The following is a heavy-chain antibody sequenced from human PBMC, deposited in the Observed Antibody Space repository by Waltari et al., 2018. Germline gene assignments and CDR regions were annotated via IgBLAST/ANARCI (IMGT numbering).Heavy chain of an antibody. V-gene: IGHV3-30-3*01. CDR3: ARPARYCSGCSCYSG. D-gene: IGHD2-15*01. CDR2: ISYDGSIK. Sequence: QVQLVESGGGVVQPGRSLRLSCAASGFTVSSYAMQWVRPAPGKGQARVAVISYDGSIKYSADSVKGRFTISRDNSKNTLYLQMNSLRAEDTAVYYCARPARYCSGCSCYSGWGQGTLVTVSS. J-gene: IGHJ4*02. CDR1: GFTVSSYA.